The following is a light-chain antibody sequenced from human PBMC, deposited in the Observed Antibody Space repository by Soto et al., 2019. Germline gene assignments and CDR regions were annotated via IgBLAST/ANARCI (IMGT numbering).Light chain of an antibody. V-gene: IGLV2-14*01. Sequence: QSALTQPPSASGSPGQSVTISCTGTSSDIGVYNYVSWYQQHPGKAPKLIIYEVTNRPSGVSDRFSGSKSDNTASLTISGLQAEDEADYYCSSYTISSTWVFGGGTKLTVL. CDR3: SSYTISSTWV. CDR1: SSDIGVYNY. CDR2: EVT. J-gene: IGLJ3*02.